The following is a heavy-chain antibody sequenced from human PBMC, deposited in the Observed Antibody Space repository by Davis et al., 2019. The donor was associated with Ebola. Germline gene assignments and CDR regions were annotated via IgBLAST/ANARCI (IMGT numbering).Heavy chain of an antibody. D-gene: IGHD6-13*01. CDR2: ISYDGSNK. CDR1: GFTFSSYA. V-gene: IGHV3-30-3*02. J-gene: IGHJ6*02. Sequence: GESLKISCAASGFTFSSYAMHWVRQAPGKGLEWVAVISYDGSNKYYADSVKGRFTISRDNSKNTLYLQMNSLRAEDTAVYYCAKTVQPLWYSTYYYGMDVWGQGTTVTVSS. CDR3: AKTVQPLWYSTYYYGMDV.